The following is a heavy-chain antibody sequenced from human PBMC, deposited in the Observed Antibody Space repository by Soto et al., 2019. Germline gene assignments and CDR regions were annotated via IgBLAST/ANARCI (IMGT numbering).Heavy chain of an antibody. D-gene: IGHD3-22*01. CDR3: VRGGTFAYDTSGYSVY. CDR1: GFTFTSCA. CDR2: INAGNGNT. Sequence: GASVKVSCKASGFTFTSCARHWVRQAPGQRLEWMGWINAGNGNTKYSQKFQGRVTMTRDTSISTAYMELSRLRYDEKAVYYFVRGGTFAYDTSGYSVYWGQGTLVTVSS. V-gene: IGHV1-3*01. J-gene: IGHJ4*02.